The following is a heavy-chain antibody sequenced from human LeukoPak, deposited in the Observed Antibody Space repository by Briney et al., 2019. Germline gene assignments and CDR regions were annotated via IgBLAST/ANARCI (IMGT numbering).Heavy chain of an antibody. CDR3: ARWRYTGTHFDS. J-gene: IGHJ4*02. Sequence: PSETLSLTCTVSGDSINSYYWSWIRQPPGKGLEWIGHIYHSGSTNYNPSLNSRATISVDTSKNQFSLRLTSVTAADTALYYCARWRYTGTHFDSWGQGTLVTVSS. D-gene: IGHD1-26*01. CDR1: GDSINSYY. V-gene: IGHV4-59*01. CDR2: IYHSGST.